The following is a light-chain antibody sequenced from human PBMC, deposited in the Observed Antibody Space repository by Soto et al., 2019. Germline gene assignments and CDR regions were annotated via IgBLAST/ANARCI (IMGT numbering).Light chain of an antibody. Sequence: QSVLTQPASVSGSPGQSITISCTGTSSDVGAYNLVSWYQHHPDKAPKLMISEVSNRPSGVSDRFSGSKSGNTASLTISGLQAEDEAIYFCSSSTNTNTLVIFGGGTKVTV. CDR2: EVS. J-gene: IGLJ2*01. CDR1: SSDVGAYNL. V-gene: IGLV2-14*01. CDR3: SSSTNTNTLVI.